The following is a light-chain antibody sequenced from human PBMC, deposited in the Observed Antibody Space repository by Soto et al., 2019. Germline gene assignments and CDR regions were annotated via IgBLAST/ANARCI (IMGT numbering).Light chain of an antibody. CDR3: QQRSNWPPTWT. CDR2: DAS. J-gene: IGKJ1*01. CDR1: QSVGSY. Sequence: EIVLTQSPATLSLSPGERATLSWRASQSVGSYLAWYQQKPGQAPRLLIYDASNRATGIPARFSGSGSGTDFTLTISSLEPEDFAVYYCQQRSNWPPTWTFGQGTKVEIK. V-gene: IGKV3-11*01.